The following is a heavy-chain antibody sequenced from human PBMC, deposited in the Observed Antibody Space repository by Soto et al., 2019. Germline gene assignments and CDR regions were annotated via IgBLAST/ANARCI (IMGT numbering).Heavy chain of an antibody. D-gene: IGHD1-1*01. Sequence: SETLSLTCTVSGASISGFYWSWFRKSAGKGLEWIGRIYATGTTDYNPSLKSRVMMSVDTSKQQFSLKLRSVTAADTAVYYFVRDGTKTLRDWFDPWGQGISVTVSS. J-gene: IGHJ5*02. CDR3: VRDGTKTLRDWFDP. V-gene: IGHV4-4*07. CDR2: IYATGTT. CDR1: GASISGFY.